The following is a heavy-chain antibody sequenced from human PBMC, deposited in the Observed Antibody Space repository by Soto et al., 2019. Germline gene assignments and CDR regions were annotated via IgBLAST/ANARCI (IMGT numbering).Heavy chain of an antibody. V-gene: IGHV1-69*06. D-gene: IGHD2-2*01. Sequence: SVNGSWKAAGDTFSSYSISWVREAPGQGLEWMGGIIAIFGTANYAQKFQGRVTITADKSTSTAYMELSSLRSEDTAVYYCARARSVRRLVVGPFDYWGQGTLVTVSS. J-gene: IGHJ4*02. CDR1: GDTFSSYS. CDR2: IIAIFGTA. CDR3: ARARSVRRLVVGPFDY.